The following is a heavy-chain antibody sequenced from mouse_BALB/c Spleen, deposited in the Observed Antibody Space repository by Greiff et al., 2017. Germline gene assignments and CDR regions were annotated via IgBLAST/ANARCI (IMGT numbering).Heavy chain of an antibody. Sequence: EVMLVESGPSLVKPSQTLSLTCSVTGDSITSGYWNWIRKFPGNKLEYMGYISYSGSTYYNPSLKSRISITRDTSKNQYYLQLNSVTTEDTATYYCARCLYYYEGTAMDYWGQGTSVTVSS. CDR2: ISYSGST. CDR3: ARCLYYYEGTAMDY. CDR1: GDSITSGY. V-gene: IGHV3-8*02. J-gene: IGHJ4*01. D-gene: IGHD1-1*01.